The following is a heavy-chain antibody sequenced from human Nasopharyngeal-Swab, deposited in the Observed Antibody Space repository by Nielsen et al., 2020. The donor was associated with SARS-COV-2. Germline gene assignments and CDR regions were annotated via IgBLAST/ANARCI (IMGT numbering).Heavy chain of an antibody. CDR3: ARGAFEYSSSWYDPYYFDY. CDR1: RFTFSRYG. CDR2: ISGSGGYT. J-gene: IGHJ4*02. D-gene: IGHD6-19*01. V-gene: IGHV3-23*01. Sequence: GESLKISCAASRFTFSRYGMSWVRQAPGKGLECVSTISGSGGYTYYADSVKGRFTISRDNSKNTLYLQMNSLRVEDTAIYYCARGAFEYSSSWYDPYYFDYWGQGTLVTVSS.